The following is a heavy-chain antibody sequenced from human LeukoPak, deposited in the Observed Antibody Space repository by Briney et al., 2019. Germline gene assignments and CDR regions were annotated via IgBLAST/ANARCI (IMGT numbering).Heavy chain of an antibody. Sequence: GGSLRLSCTASGFTFGDYAMSWFRQAPGKGLEWVGFIRSKAYGGTTEYAASVKGRFTISRDDSKSIAYLQMNSLKTEDTAVYYCTTDPYSNPDYYYYYMDVWGKGTTVTVSS. D-gene: IGHD4-11*01. CDR3: TTDPYSNPDYYYYYMDV. CDR2: IRSKAYGGTT. V-gene: IGHV3-49*03. CDR1: GFTFGDYA. J-gene: IGHJ6*03.